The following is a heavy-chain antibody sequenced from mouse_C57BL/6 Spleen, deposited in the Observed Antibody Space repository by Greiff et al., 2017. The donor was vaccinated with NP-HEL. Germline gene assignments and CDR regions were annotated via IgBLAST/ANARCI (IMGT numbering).Heavy chain of an antibody. D-gene: IGHD2-4*01. J-gene: IGHJ2*01. CDR3: ARYDYDGLYYFDY. CDR2: IDPSDSYT. Sequence: QVQLKQPGAELVKPGASVKLSCKASGYTFTSYWMQWVKQRPGQGLEWIGEIDPSDSYTNYNQKFKGKATLTVDTSSSTAYMQLSSLTSEDSAVYYCARYDYDGLYYFDYWGQGTTLTVSS. CDR1: GYTFTSYW. V-gene: IGHV1-50*01.